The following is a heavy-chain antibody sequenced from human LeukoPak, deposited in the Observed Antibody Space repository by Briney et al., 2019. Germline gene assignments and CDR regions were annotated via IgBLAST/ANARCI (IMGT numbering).Heavy chain of an antibody. CDR1: GYSFVSYW. V-gene: IGHV5-51*01. J-gene: IGHJ4*02. Sequence: GESLKISCKGSGYSFVSYWIAWVRQMPGKGLEWMGIIYPGDSDTRYSPSFQGQVTISTDKSISTAYLQWSSLKASDTAMYYCARQRGTTTTRYFDYWGQRTLVTVSS. CDR2: IYPGDSDT. D-gene: IGHD1-1*01. CDR3: ARQRGTTTTRYFDY.